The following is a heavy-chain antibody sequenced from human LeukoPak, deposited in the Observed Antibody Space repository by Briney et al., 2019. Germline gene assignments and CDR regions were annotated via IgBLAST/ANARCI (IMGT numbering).Heavy chain of an antibody. CDR1: GFTFSSSV. Sequence: AGGSLRLSCAASGFTFSSSVMNWVRQAPGKGLEWVSGISGSGGSTYYADSVKGRFTISRDNSKNTLYLQMHSLRADDTAVYYCAKSSGRWLYCSSTSCYFDYWGQGTLVTASS. CDR2: ISGSGGST. J-gene: IGHJ4*02. V-gene: IGHV3-23*01. D-gene: IGHD2-2*01. CDR3: AKSSGRWLYCSSTSCYFDY.